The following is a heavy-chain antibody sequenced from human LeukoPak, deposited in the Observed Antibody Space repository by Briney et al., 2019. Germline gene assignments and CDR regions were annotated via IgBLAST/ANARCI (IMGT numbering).Heavy chain of an antibody. Sequence: GESLKISCKGSGYSFTNYWIGWVRQMPGKGLEWMGIIYPGDSDIRYSPSFQGQVTISADKSISTAYLQCSSLKASGTAMYYCARGRGRQATDAFDIWGQGTMVTVSS. CDR2: IYPGDSDI. CDR3: ARGRGRQATDAFDI. CDR1: GYSFTNYW. J-gene: IGHJ3*02. V-gene: IGHV5-51*01. D-gene: IGHD3-16*01.